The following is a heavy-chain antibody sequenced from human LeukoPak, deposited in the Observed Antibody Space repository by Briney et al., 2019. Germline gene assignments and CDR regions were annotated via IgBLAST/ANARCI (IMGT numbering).Heavy chain of an antibody. V-gene: IGHV3-20*04. CDR1: GFTFDDYG. J-gene: IGHJ4*02. CDR3: ARGLYYYDSSGYYYLGY. CDR2: INWNGGST. Sequence: PGGSLRLSCAASGFTFDDYGTSWVRQAPGKGLEWVSGINWNGGSTGYADSVKGRFTISRDNAKNSLYLQMNSLRAEDTALYYCARGLYYYDSSGYYYLGYWGQGTLVTVSS. D-gene: IGHD3-22*01.